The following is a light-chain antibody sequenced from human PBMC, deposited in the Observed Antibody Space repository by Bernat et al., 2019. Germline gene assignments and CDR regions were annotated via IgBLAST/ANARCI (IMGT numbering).Light chain of an antibody. CDR2: EVS. Sequence: QSALTQPASVSGSRGQSITISCSGTSSDVGSYNLVSWYQQHPGKAPKLMIYEVSERPSGVSNRFSGCKSGNTASLTISGLQAEDEADYYCCSYAGSSTVVFGGGTKLTVL. J-gene: IGLJ2*01. CDR3: CSYAGSSTVV. V-gene: IGLV2-23*02. CDR1: SSDVGSYNL.